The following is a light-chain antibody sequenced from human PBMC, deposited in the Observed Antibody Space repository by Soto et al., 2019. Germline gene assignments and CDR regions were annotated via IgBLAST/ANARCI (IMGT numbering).Light chain of an antibody. CDR3: QQFGRSLPYT. Sequence: EIVLTQSPGTLSLSPGQRAILSCRASQSVSSYLAWYQQRPGQAPRLLIYGASSRATGIPDRFTGGGSGTDFTLTISRLEPEDSAVYYCQQFGRSLPYTFGQGTKLEIK. CDR2: GAS. J-gene: IGKJ2*01. CDR1: QSVSSY. V-gene: IGKV3-20*01.